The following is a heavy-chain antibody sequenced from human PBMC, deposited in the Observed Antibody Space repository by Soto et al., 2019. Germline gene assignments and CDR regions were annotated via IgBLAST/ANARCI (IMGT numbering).Heavy chain of an antibody. D-gene: IGHD2-8*01. CDR1: GYSFTDYH. Sequence: GASVKVSCKASGYSFTDYHIHWVRQAPGQGLEWLGRINPKSGGTSTAQKFQGWVTMTTDTSISTASMELTRLTSDDTAIYYCSRGDSTDCSNGVCSFFYYHYMYGWG. CDR2: INPKSGGT. CDR3: SRGDSTDCSNGVCSFFYYHYMYG. J-gene: IGHJ6*03. V-gene: IGHV1-2*04.